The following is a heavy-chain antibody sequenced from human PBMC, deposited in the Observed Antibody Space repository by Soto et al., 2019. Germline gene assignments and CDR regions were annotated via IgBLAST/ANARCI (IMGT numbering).Heavy chain of an antibody. Sequence: GGSLRLSCAASGFTFSSYSMNWVRQAPGKGLEWVSSISSSSSYIYYADSVKGRFTISRDNAKNSLYLQMNSLRAEDTAVYYCARVSAGDRYDFSSFRRYYYYYMDVWGKGTTVTVSS. CDR2: ISSSSSYI. J-gene: IGHJ6*03. CDR3: ARVSAGDRYDFSSFRRYYYYYMDV. CDR1: GFTFSSYS. V-gene: IGHV3-21*01. D-gene: IGHD3-3*01.